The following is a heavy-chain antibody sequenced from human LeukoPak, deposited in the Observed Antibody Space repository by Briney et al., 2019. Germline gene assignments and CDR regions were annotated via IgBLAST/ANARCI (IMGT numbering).Heavy chain of an antibody. CDR2: IKQDGSEK. CDR1: GFTFGSYW. V-gene: IGHV3-7*01. CDR3: AKDGGLWVSAHWGDS. Sequence: GGSLRLSCAASGFTFGSYWMSWVRQAPGKGLEWVANIKQDGSEKYYVDSVKGRFTISRDNAKNSLYLQMNSLRAEDTAVYYCAKDGGLWVSAHWGDSWGRGTLVTVSS. D-gene: IGHD7-27*01. J-gene: IGHJ4*02.